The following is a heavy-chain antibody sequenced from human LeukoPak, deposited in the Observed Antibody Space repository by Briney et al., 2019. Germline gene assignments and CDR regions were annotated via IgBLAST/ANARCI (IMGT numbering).Heavy chain of an antibody. V-gene: IGHV1-2*02. CDR3: ARVKKLMPEFEF. D-gene: IGHD2-2*01. CDR1: GYTIIDFY. J-gene: IGHJ4*02. CDR2: INPNSGAI. Sequence: ASVKVSCKASGYTIIDFYIHWVRQAPGQGLEWMGWINPNSGAIKYSQKFQGRVSMTRDTSITTVYMDLSSLRSDDTAVYYCARVKKLMPEFEFWGQGTLVTVSS.